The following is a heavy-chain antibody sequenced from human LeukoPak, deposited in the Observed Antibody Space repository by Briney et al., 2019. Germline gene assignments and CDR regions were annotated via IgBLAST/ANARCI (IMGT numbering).Heavy chain of an antibody. D-gene: IGHD2-2*01. Sequence: AGGSLRLSCAASGFTFSSYAMTWVRQAPGKGLEWVSAISAGGSTYYADSVKGRFTISRDNFKNTLHLQMNSLRAEDTAVYYCVVVVPAAMFGFDPWGQGTLVTVSS. CDR1: GFTFSSYA. V-gene: IGHV3-23*01. CDR3: VVVVPAAMFGFDP. J-gene: IGHJ5*02. CDR2: ISAGGST.